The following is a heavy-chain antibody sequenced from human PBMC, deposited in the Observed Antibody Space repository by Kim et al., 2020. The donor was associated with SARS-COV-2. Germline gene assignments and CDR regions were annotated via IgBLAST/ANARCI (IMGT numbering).Heavy chain of an antibody. D-gene: IGHD4-17*01. CDR3: ARVLLPFDDYGDYAGLNYYYYGMDV. J-gene: IGHJ6*02. Sequence: GGSLRLSCAASGFTFSSYWMIWVRQAPGKGLEWVANIKQDGSEKYYVDSVKGRFTISRDNAKNSLYLQMNSLRAEDTAVYYCARVLLPFDDYGDYAGLNYYYYGMDVWGQGTTVTVSS. CDR2: IKQDGSEK. CDR1: GFTFSSYW. V-gene: IGHV3-7*01.